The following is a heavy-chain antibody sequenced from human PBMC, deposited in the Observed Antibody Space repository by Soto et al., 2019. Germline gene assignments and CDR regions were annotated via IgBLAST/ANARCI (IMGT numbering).Heavy chain of an antibody. V-gene: IGHV3-30-3*01. Sequence: QVQLVESGGGVVQPGRSLRLSCAASRFSFSTYAIHLVRQAPGKGLEWVAGISYDGGNEYYADSVKGRFTISRDNSKSTLYLKMNSLGPDDTAVYYCARDRSGSHEIDDSLDIWGRGTMVTVSS. CDR2: ISYDGGNE. J-gene: IGHJ3*02. D-gene: IGHD1-26*01. CDR1: RFSFSTYA. CDR3: ARDRSGSHEIDDSLDI.